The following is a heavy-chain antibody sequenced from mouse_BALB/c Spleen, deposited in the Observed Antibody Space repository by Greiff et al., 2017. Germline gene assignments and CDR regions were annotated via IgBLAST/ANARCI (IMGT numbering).Heavy chain of an antibody. D-gene: IGHD4-1*02. CDR2: ISSGGGST. Sequence: DVHLVESGGGLVKPGGSLKLSCAASGFAFSSYDMSWVRQTPEKRLEWVAYISSGGGSTYYPDTVKGRFTISRDNAKNTLYLQMSSLKSEDTAMYYCARPQLGRAYAMDYWGQGTSVTVSS. CDR1: GFAFSSYD. CDR3: ARPQLGRAYAMDY. V-gene: IGHV5-12-1*01. J-gene: IGHJ4*01.